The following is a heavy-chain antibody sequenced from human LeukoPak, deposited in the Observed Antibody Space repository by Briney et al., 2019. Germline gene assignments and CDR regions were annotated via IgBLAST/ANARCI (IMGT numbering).Heavy chain of an antibody. CDR2: TSSSSSYI. CDR3: ARDYYDILTGYYYYYMDV. J-gene: IGHJ6*03. D-gene: IGHD3-9*01. Sequence: GGSLRLSCAASGFTFSSYSMNWVRQAPGKGLEWVSSTSSSSSYIYYADSVKGRFTISRDNAKNSLYLQMNSLRAEDTAVYYCARDYYDILTGYYYYYMDVWGKGTTVTISS. V-gene: IGHV3-21*01. CDR1: GFTFSSYS.